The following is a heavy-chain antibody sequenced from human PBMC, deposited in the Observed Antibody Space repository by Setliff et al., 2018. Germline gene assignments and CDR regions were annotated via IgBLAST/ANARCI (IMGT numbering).Heavy chain of an antibody. J-gene: IGHJ4*02. CDR2: INPNSGAT. D-gene: IGHD6-25*01. CDR3: ARDLYNSGSDY. Sequence: GVSVKVSCKTSGYPFTDYYIHWVRQAPGQGLEWMGRINPNSGATNFAQKFQGRVTMTRDTSISTAYMDLSRLRSDDTAVYYCARDLYNSGSDYWGQGTLVTVSS. V-gene: IGHV1-2*06. CDR1: GYPFTDYY.